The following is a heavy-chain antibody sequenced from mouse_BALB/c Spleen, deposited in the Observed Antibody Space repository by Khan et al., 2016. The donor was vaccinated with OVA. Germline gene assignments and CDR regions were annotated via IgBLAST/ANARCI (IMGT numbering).Heavy chain of an antibody. CDR2: ISTYYGDV. V-gene: IGHV1S137*01. CDR1: GYTFTDYA. D-gene: IGHD1-1*02. Sequence: QVQLQQSGAELVRPGVSVKISCKGSGYTFTDYAMHWVKQSHAKSLEWIGVISTYYGDVDYTQKFKGKFTMTVDRSSSTAYMELTRLTSEDSAIYYCARGGKFAYWGQGTLVTVSA. CDR3: ARGGKFAY. J-gene: IGHJ3*01.